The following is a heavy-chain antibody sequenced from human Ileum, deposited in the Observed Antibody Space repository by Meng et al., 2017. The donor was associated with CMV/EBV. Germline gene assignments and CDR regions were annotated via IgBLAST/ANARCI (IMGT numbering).Heavy chain of an antibody. CDR3: ARGYSYTYGFDY. CDR2: IYYTGST. V-gene: IGHV4-61*03. Sequence: VYGSSVSSGSYCWSWIRQPPGKGLEWIGYIYYTGSTNYTPSLKSRVTISIETSKNHFSLRLRSVTAADTAFYYCARGYSYTYGFDYWGQGTLVTVSS. J-gene: IGHJ4*02. D-gene: IGHD5-18*01. CDR1: GSSVSSGSYC.